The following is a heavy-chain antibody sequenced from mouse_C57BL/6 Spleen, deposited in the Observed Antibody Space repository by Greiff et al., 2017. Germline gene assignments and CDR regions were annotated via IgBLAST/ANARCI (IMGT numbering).Heavy chain of an antibody. CDR3: ARGGLEDY. V-gene: IGHV1-61*01. Sequence: QVQLQQPGAELVRPGSSVKLSCKASGYTFTSYWMDWVQQRPGQGLEWIGNIYPSDSETHYNQKFKDKATLTVDKSSSTAYMQLSSLTSEDSAVYYCARGGLEDYWGQGTTLTVSS. CDR1: GYTFTSYW. J-gene: IGHJ2*01. CDR2: IYPSDSET. D-gene: IGHD2-13*01.